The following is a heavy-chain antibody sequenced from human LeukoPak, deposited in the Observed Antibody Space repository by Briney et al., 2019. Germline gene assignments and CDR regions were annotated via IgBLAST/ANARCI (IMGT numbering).Heavy chain of an antibody. D-gene: IGHD3-10*01. V-gene: IGHV4-59*01. CDR3: ARLKGSGSYLYFDY. CDR1: GGSISSYD. CDR2: IYYSGST. Sequence: SETLCCTCTVSGGSISSYDWSWIRQPPGKGLEWIGYIYYSGSTNYNPSLKSRVTISVDTSKNQFSLKLSSVTAADTAVYYCARLKGSGSYLYFDYWGQGTLVTVSS. J-gene: IGHJ4*02.